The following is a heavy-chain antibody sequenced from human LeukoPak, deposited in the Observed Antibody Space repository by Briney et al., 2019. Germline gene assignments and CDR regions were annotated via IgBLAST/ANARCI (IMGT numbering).Heavy chain of an antibody. D-gene: IGHD4-17*01. Sequence: SETLSLTCTVSGDSIGAYSWSWIRQPAGKGLEWIGRIFKSMYSGGSTDYNPSLKSRVTMSVDTSKNQLSLKLSSLTAADTAVYYCVRDPTTVTTFFDLWGQGTLVTVSS. CDR2: IFKSMYSGGST. CDR1: GDSIGAYS. CDR3: VRDPTTVTTFFDL. V-gene: IGHV4-4*07. J-gene: IGHJ5*01.